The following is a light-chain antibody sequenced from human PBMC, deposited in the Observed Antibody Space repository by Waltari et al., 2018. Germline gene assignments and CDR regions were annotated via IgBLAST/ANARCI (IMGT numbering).Light chain of an antibody. Sequence: DIHMTPSPSTMSASVGDRVTITCRASQSIIYWLAWYQQKPGKAPNLLISKASNLESGVPSRFSGSGFGTEFTLTISSLQPEDFATYYCQQYNAYPWTFGQGTKVEI. J-gene: IGKJ1*01. CDR3: QQYNAYPWT. CDR2: KAS. V-gene: IGKV1-5*03. CDR1: QSIIYW.